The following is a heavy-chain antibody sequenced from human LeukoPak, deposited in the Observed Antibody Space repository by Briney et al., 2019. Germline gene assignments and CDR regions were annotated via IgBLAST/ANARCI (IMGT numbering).Heavy chain of an antibody. CDR1: GYTFTSYG. D-gene: IGHD3-22*01. CDR2: ISAYNGNT. CDR3: VRTGVSSGYPTGY. Sequence: AAVKVSCKASGYTFTSYGISWGRQGPGQGLEWMGWISAYNGNTTYAQKRQGRVTMTTDASTSTAYMELRSLRSDDTAVYYCVRTGVSSGYPTGYWGQGTLVTVSS. V-gene: IGHV1-18*01. J-gene: IGHJ4*02.